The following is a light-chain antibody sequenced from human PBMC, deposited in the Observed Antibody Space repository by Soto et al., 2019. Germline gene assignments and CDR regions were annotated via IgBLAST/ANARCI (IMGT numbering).Light chain of an antibody. Sequence: EIILTQSPASLSVSPGERATLSCRASQSVNNNLAWYQQKPGQAPRLLIYGASTRATGISGRFRGSGSGTEFTLTITSLQSEDFAVYFCQQYNNLPPDTFGQGTKLDIK. CDR3: QQYNNLPPDT. V-gene: IGKV3-15*01. CDR2: GAS. CDR1: QSVNNN. J-gene: IGKJ2*01.